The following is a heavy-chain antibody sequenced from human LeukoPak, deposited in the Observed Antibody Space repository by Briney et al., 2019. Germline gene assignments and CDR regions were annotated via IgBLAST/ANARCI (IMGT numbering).Heavy chain of an antibody. D-gene: IGHD1-26*01. CDR2: IYQTGST. J-gene: IGHJ4*02. V-gene: IGHV4-38-2*02. Sequence: KPSETLSLTCTVSGYSIRSGYYWGWIRQSPGKGLEWIGNIYQTGSTYYNPSLKSRVTISMDTTWNQFSLKLSSVTAADTAVYYCARDPRSGSYSPLLWGQGTLVTVSS. CDR3: ARDPRSGSYSPLL. CDR1: GYSIRSGYY.